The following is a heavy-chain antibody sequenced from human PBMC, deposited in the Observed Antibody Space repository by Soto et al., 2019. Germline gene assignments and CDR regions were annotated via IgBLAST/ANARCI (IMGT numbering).Heavy chain of an antibody. CDR1: GYSFSAYF. CDR2: INPKTAAT. Sequence: QVQLVQSGAEVKKSGASVKVSCKPSGYSFSAYFIQWVRQAPGQGLEWVAWINPKTAATNYAKKFQGRVSLTWDTSSTTAYMELTRLRPDDTAVYYCARIKWGLNYYNGMDVWGQGTTVIVSS. J-gene: IGHJ6*02. V-gene: IGHV1-2*02. D-gene: IGHD1-26*01. CDR3: ARIKWGLNYYNGMDV.